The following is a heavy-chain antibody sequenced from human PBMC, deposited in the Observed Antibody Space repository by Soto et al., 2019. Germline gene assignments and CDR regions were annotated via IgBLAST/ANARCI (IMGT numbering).Heavy chain of an antibody. CDR1: GGSISSSNW. J-gene: IGHJ5*02. V-gene: IGHV4-4*02. CDR2: IYHSGST. CDR3: ARGSIVGATFWFDP. Sequence: SETLSLTCAVSGGSISSSNWWSWVRQPPGKGLEWIGEIYHSGSTNYNPSLKSRVTISVDKSKNQFSLKLSSVTAADTAVYYCARGSIVGATFWFDPWGQGTLVTVSS. D-gene: IGHD1-26*01.